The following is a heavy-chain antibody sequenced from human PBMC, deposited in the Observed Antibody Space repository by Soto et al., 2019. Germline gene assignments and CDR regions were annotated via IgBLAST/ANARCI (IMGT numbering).Heavy chain of an antibody. Sequence: GASVKVSCKASGYTFTTYDISWVRQAPGQRLEWMGWISTYNGNTKYSQRLQGRVTITRDTSASTAYMELSSLRSEDTAVYYCARSITLAGDYWGQGTLVTVSS. D-gene: IGHD1-20*01. CDR1: GYTFTTYD. J-gene: IGHJ4*02. CDR3: ARSITLAGDY. CDR2: ISTYNGNT. V-gene: IGHV1-18*01.